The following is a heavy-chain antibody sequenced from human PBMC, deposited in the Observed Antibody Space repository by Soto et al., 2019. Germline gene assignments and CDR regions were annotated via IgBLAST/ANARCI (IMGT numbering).Heavy chain of an antibody. J-gene: IGHJ6*02. CDR3: ARDARRGYSYVKDYYGMDV. D-gene: IGHD5-18*01. V-gene: IGHV3-30-3*01. Sequence: GGSLRLSCAASGFTFSSYAMHWVRQAPGKGLEWVAVISYDGSNKYYADSVKGRFTISRDNSKNTLYLQMNSLRAEDTAVYYCARDARRGYSYVKDYYGMDVWGQGTTVTVSS. CDR2: ISYDGSNK. CDR1: GFTFSSYA.